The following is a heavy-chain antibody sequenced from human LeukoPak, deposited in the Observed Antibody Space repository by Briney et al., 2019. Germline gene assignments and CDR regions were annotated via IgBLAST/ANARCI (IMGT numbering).Heavy chain of an antibody. V-gene: IGHV3-21*04. CDR3: AKVDQITMVRGWIIIGVLDY. Sequence: GWSLTLPCAASGFTLSNYSMNWVRQDPGNGLEWVSSMGSSGINGYYAGCVNGRFIISRDNAKNSLFLQMNSLRAEDTAVYYCAKVDQITMVRGWIIIGVLDYWGQGTLVTVSS. J-gene: IGHJ4*02. CDR2: MGSSGING. D-gene: IGHD3-10*01. CDR1: GFTLSNYS.